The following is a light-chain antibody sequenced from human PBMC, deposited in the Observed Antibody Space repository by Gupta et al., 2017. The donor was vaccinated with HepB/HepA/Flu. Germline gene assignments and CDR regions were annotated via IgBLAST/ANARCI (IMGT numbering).Light chain of an antibody. CDR1: QSVSSN. CDR2: VAS. CDR3: QQYHNWPPMYT. Sequence: EIVMTQSPATLSVYPGERATLSCRASQSVSSNLSWYQQQPSQAPRLLIYVASTRATGIPARFSVSGSGTEFTLTLSILQSEDVAFSSCQQYHNWPPMYTFGQGTKLEIK. V-gene: IGKV3-15*01. J-gene: IGKJ2*01.